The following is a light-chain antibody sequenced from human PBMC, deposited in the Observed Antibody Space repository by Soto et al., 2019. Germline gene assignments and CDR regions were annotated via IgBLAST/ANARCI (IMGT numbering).Light chain of an antibody. V-gene: IGLV1-44*01. CDR1: NSKIGTNA. CDR2: NNN. J-gene: IGLJ3*02. CDR3: ATWDDSLRSWV. Sequence: QSVLTQPPSASGTPGQRVTISCSGSNSKIGTNAINWYQQIPGTAPTLLIYNNNQRPSWVPDRFSGSKSGTSAALTISGLHSDDEADYPCATWDDSLRSWVFGGGTKLTVL.